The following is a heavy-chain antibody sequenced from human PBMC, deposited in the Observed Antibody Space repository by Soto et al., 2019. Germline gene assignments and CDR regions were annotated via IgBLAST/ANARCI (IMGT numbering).Heavy chain of an antibody. D-gene: IGHD3-3*01. CDR2: ISGSGGST. CDR3: AKSRLRFLEWLLTSGYYYGMDV. J-gene: IGHJ6*02. CDR1: GFTFSSYA. V-gene: IGHV3-23*01. Sequence: GGSLRLSCAASGFTFSSYAMSWVRQAPGKGLEWVSAISGSGGSTYYADSGKGRFTISRDNSKNTLYLQMNSLRAEDTAVYYCAKSRLRFLEWLLTSGYYYGMDVWGQGTTVTVSS.